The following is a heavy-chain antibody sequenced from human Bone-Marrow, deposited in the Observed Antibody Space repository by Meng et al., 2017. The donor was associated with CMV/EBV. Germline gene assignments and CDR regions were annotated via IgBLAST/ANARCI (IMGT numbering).Heavy chain of an antibody. V-gene: IGHV4-39*07. CDR3: AREGVPAAMAYYYGMDV. Sequence: SEPLSLTCTVSGGSISSSSYYWGWIRQPPGKGLEWIGSIYYSGSTYYNPSLKSRVTISVDTSKNQFSLKLSSVTAADTAVYYCAREGVPAAMAYYYGMDVWGQGTTVTVSS. CDR1: GGSISSSSYY. CDR2: IYYSGST. J-gene: IGHJ6*02. D-gene: IGHD2-2*01.